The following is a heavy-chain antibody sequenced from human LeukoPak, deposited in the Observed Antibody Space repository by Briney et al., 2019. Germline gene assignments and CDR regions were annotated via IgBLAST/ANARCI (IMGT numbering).Heavy chain of an antibody. V-gene: IGHV1-46*01. D-gene: IGHD1-26*01. CDR3: ATEGKDYYGFDY. J-gene: IGHJ4*02. CDR1: GYTFTSYY. Sequence: ASVKVSCKASGYTFTSYYMHWVRQAPGQGLEWMGIINPSGGSTSYAQKFQGRVTMTTDTSTSTAYMELRSLRSDDTAVYYCATEGKDYYGFDYWGQGTLVTVSS. CDR2: INPSGGST.